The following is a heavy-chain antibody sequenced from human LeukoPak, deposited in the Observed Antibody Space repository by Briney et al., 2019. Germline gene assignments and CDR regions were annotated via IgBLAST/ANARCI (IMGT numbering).Heavy chain of an antibody. V-gene: IGHV4-59*01. CDR3: ARGRFLDAFDI. Sequence: SETLSLTCTVSGGSISSYYWSWIRQPPGKGLEWIGYIYYSGSTKYKPSLKSRVTTSVDTSKNQFSLKLSSVTAADTAVYYCARGRFLDAFDIWGQGTMVTVSS. J-gene: IGHJ3*02. CDR1: GGSISSYY. D-gene: IGHD3-3*01. CDR2: IYYSGST.